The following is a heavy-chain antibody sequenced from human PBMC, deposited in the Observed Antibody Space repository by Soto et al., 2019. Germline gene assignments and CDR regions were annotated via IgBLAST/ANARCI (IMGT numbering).Heavy chain of an antibody. CDR2: IWYDGSNK. Sequence: GGSLSLSCAASGFTFSSYGMHWFRQAPGKGLEWVAVIWYDGSNKYYADSVKGRFTISRDNSKNTLYLQMNSLRAEDTAVYYRAVGDYGDTHFDYWGQGTLVTVSS. CDR3: AVGDYGDTHFDY. V-gene: IGHV3-33*01. J-gene: IGHJ4*02. D-gene: IGHD4-17*01. CDR1: GFTFSSYG.